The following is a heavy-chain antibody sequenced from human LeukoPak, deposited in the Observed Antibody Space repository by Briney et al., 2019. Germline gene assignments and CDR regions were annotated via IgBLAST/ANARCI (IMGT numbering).Heavy chain of an antibody. V-gene: IGHV3-23*01. J-gene: IGHJ5*02. D-gene: IGHD6-13*01. CDR2: ISGSGGST. Sequence: AGGSLRLSCAASGFTFSSYAMSWVRQAPGKGLEWVSAISGSGGSTYYADSVKGRFTISRDNSKNTLYLQMNSLRAEDTAVYYCARDLGAAAGGTFDPWGQGTLVTVSS. CDR3: ARDLGAAAGGTFDP. CDR1: GFTFSSYA.